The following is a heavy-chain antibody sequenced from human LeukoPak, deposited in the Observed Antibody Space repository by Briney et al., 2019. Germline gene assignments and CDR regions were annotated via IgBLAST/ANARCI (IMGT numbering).Heavy chain of an antibody. V-gene: IGHV3-66*01. CDR3: ARDVSGSSSWSDFDY. J-gene: IGHJ4*02. Sequence: GGSLRLSCAASGFTVSSNYMSWVRQAPGRGLEWVSFIYSGDSTFYADSVRGRFTISRHNSKTTLYLQMNSLRAEDTAVYYCARDVSGSSSWSDFDYWGQGALVTVSS. CDR2: IYSGDST. D-gene: IGHD6-13*01. CDR1: GFTVSSNY.